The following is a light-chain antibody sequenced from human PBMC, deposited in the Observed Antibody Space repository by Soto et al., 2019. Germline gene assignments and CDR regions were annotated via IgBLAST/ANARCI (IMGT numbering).Light chain of an antibody. V-gene: IGKV3-20*01. CDR2: GTS. J-gene: IGKJ2*01. Sequence: EIVLTQSPGTLSLSPGERATLSCRASQSVSTTYLAWFQQKPGQAPRLLIYGTSSRATGVPDRFSGSGSGTDFTLTISRLEPEDWAVYYCQQYGNSPRTFGQGTKLEIK. CDR3: QQYGNSPRT. CDR1: QSVSTTY.